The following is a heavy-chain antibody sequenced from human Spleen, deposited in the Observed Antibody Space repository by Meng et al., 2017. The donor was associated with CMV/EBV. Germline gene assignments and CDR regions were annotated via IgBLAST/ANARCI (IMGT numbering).Heavy chain of an antibody. Sequence: SEYTLTGYYLPRVRQAPGQGLEWMGRINPNGDGTIYAQDFQGRVTITRDTSITTAYMELSRLGSDDTAVYYCALDYDSYGYYYAFDYWGQGTLVTVSS. CDR1: EYTLTGYY. D-gene: IGHD3-22*01. V-gene: IGHV1-2*06. J-gene: IGHJ4*02. CDR2: INPNGDGT. CDR3: ALDYDSYGYYYAFDY.